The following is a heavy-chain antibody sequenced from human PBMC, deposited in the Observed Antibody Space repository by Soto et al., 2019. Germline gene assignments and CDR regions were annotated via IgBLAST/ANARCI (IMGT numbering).Heavy chain of an antibody. J-gene: IGHJ4*02. CDR3: VRGPYNYNSRYFDY. D-gene: IGHD1-1*01. Sequence: SETLSLTCTVSGGSFSGYFWTWIRQPPGKGLEWLAEINHSGITNYNPSVESRVSMSVDTSKNQFSLRLYSVTAAETAVYYCVRGPYNYNSRYFDYWGQGTLVTVSS. V-gene: IGHV4-34*01. CDR1: GGSFSGYF. CDR2: INHSGIT.